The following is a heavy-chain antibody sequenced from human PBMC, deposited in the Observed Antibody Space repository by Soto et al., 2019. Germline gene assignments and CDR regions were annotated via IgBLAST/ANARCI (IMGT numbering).Heavy chain of an antibody. CDR1: GFTFDDYG. Sequence: GGSLRLSCAASGFTFDDYGMSWVRQAPGKGLEWVSGINWNGGSTGYADSVKGRFTISRDNAKNSLYLQMNSLRAEDTALYYCARWSYYYDSSGYYYWGQGTLVTVSS. V-gene: IGHV3-20*04. CDR2: INWNGGST. J-gene: IGHJ4*02. D-gene: IGHD3-22*01. CDR3: ARWSYYYDSSGYYY.